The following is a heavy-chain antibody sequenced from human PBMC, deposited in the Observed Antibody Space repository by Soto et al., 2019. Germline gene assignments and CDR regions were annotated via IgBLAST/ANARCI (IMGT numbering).Heavy chain of an antibody. CDR1: GFTFSSYS. D-gene: IGHD3-22*01. CDR2: MSYDGSTK. CDR3: ARDAYDDPPGYFQH. Sequence: QVQLVESGGDVVQPGRSLRLSCSASGFTFSSYSVHWVRQAPGKGLEWLAFMSYDGSTKYYADSVKGRFTVSRDNSKNTLYLPMDSLRTEDSAVYSCARDAYDDPPGYFQHWGQGTLLTVSS. J-gene: IGHJ1*01. V-gene: IGHV3-30-3*01.